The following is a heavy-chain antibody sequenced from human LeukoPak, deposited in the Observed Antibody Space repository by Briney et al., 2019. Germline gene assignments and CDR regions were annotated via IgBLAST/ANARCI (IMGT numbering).Heavy chain of an antibody. CDR2: ISLTGLT. D-gene: IGHD2-8*01. J-gene: IGHJ4*02. CDR3: SRENGAFSPFGY. Sequence: SEALSLTCGVSGGSISNTNWWSWVRQPPGQDLEWIGEISLTGLTHYNPSLESRVTVSLDKSKNQLSLNLTSVTAADTAVYYCSRENGAFSPFGYWGQGTLVTVLS. V-gene: IGHV4-4*02. CDR1: GGSISNTNW.